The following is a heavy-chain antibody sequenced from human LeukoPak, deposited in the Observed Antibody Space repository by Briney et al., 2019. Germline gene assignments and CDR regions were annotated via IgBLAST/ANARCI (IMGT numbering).Heavy chain of an antibody. J-gene: IGHJ3*02. CDR1: GYSISSGYY. CDR3: ARTLILTGPQASFDI. Sequence: KPSETLSLTCTVSGYSISSGYYWGWIRQPPGKGLEWIGSIYHSGSTYYNPSLKSRVTISVDTSKNQFSLKLSSVTAADTAVYYCARTLILTGPQASFDIWGQGTMVTVSS. V-gene: IGHV4-38-2*02. CDR2: IYHSGST. D-gene: IGHD3-9*01.